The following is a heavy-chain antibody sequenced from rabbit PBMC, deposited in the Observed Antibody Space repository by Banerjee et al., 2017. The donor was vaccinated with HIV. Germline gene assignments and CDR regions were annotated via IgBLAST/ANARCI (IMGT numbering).Heavy chain of an antibody. J-gene: IGHJ6*01. V-gene: IGHV1S45*01. CDR1: GFSFSNKAV. D-gene: IGHD1-1*01. Sequence: QEQLVESGGGLVQPEGSLKLSCTASGFSFSNKAVMCWVRQAPGKGLEWIACIYAGSSGNTYSATWAKGRFTISKTSPTTVTLQMTSLTAADTATYFCARDSSTSFSTYGMDLWGQGTLVTVS. CDR3: ARDSSTSFSTYGMDL. CDR2: IYAGSSGNT.